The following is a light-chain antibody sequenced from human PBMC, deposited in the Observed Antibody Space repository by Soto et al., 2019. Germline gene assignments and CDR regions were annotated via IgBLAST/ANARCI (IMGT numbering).Light chain of an antibody. CDR1: QTISSY. CDR3: QQYTNTNNPWM. J-gene: IGKJ1*01. CDR2: TAS. V-gene: IGKV1-39*01. Sequence: DIQMTQSPSSLSASLGDRVTITCRASQTISSYLNWYQQKPGKAPKLLIYTASSLQSGVPSRFSGNGSGTDFTLTISSLQPEDFATYYCQQYTNTNNPWMFGQGTKVDI.